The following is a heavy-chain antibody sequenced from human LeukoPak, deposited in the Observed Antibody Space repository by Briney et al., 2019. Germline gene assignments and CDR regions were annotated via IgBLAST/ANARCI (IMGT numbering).Heavy chain of an antibody. CDR2: LTGAGGTT. D-gene: IGHD2-2*01. CDR3: ARPPGDCSSTSCYVCYYYYMGV. Sequence: SGGSLRLSCAASGFSFSSYAMSWVRQAPGRGLEWVSALTGAGGTTYYADSVRGRFTVSRDNSKNTLFLQMEGLRAEDTAVYYCARPPGDCSSTSCYVCYYYYMGVWGKGTTVTVSS. J-gene: IGHJ6*03. V-gene: IGHV3-23*01. CDR1: GFSFSSYA.